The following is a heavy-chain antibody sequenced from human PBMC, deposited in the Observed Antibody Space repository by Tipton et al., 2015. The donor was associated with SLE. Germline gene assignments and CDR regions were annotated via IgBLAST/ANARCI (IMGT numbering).Heavy chain of an antibody. Sequence: TLSLTCTVSGDSISSYYWGWIRQPAGKGLEWVGHIYTTGSTNYNPSPKSRVTISVDTSKNQFSLMLSSVTAADTAVYYCAWGGNLYYYDSSGSTTSFFDCWGQGTLVTVSS. J-gene: IGHJ4*02. D-gene: IGHD3-22*01. V-gene: IGHV4-4*07. CDR1: GDSISSYY. CDR2: IYTTGST. CDR3: AWGGNLYYYDSSGSTTSFFDC.